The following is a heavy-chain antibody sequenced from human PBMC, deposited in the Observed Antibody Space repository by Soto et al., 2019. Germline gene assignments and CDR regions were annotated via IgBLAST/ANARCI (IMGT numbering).Heavy chain of an antibody. Sequence: GASVKVSCKASGYTFTSYGISWVRQAPGQGLEWMGWISAYNGNTNYAQKLQGRVTMTTDTSTSTAYMEPRSLRSDDTAVYYCARDFGYGGNDPDAFDIWGQGTMVTVSS. CDR1: GYTFTSYG. J-gene: IGHJ3*02. CDR3: ARDFGYGGNDPDAFDI. CDR2: ISAYNGNT. V-gene: IGHV1-18*04. D-gene: IGHD4-17*01.